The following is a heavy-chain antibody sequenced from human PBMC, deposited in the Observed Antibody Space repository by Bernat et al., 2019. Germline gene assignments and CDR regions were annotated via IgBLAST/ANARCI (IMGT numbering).Heavy chain of an antibody. CDR2: INPSGGST. Sequence: QVQLVQSGAEVKKPGASVKVSCKASGYTFTSYYMHWVRQAPGQGLEWMGIINPSGGSTSYAQKFQGRVTMTRDTSTCTVYMELSSLRSEDTAVYYCARGGYYYDSSGYYYYFDYWGQGTLVTVSS. J-gene: IGHJ4*02. CDR3: ARGGYYYDSSGYYYYFDY. D-gene: IGHD3-22*01. V-gene: IGHV1-46*01. CDR1: GYTFTSYY.